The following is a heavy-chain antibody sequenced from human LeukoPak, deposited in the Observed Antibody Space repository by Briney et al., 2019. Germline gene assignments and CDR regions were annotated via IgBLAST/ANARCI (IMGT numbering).Heavy chain of an antibody. CDR2: IYYSGSS. CDR3: HFKYCSSSTCFYYFDY. Sequence: SETLSLTCTVSGGSVSSYYWSWIRQPPGKGLEWIAYIYYSGSSNYNPSLKSRATISLDTSKNQFSLKLSSVTATDTAVYYCHFKYCSSSTCFYYFDYWGQGTLVTVSS. D-gene: IGHD2-2*01. J-gene: IGHJ4*02. CDR1: GGSVSSYY. V-gene: IGHV4-59*08.